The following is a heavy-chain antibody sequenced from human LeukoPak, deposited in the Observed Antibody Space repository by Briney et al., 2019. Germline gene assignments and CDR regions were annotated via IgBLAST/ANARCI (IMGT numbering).Heavy chain of an antibody. D-gene: IGHD2-2*01. V-gene: IGHV1-2*02. CDR3: ARVYCSSTSCPPQFDY. CDR1: GYTFTGYY. Sequence: ASVKVSCKASGYTFTGYYMHWVRQAPGQGLERMGWINPNSGGTNYAQKLQGRVTMTRDTSISTAYMELSRLRSDDTAVYYCARVYCSSTSCPPQFDYWGQGTLVTVSS. J-gene: IGHJ4*02. CDR2: INPNSGGT.